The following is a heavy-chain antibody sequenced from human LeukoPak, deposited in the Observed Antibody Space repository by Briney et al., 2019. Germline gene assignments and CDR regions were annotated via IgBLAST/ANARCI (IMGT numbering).Heavy chain of an antibody. CDR3: AKSRWGYYDCGES. Sequence: GGSLRLSCAASGFTVSSNYMSWVRQAPGKGLEWVAFIRYDGSNKYYADSVKGRFTISRDNSKNTLYLQMNSLRAEDTAVYYCAKSRWGYYDCGESWGQGTLVTVSS. CDR1: GFTVSSNY. J-gene: IGHJ5*02. V-gene: IGHV3-30*02. D-gene: IGHD3-22*01. CDR2: IRYDGSNK.